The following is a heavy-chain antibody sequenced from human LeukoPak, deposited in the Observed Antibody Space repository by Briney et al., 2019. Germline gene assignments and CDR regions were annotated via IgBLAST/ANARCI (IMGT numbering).Heavy chain of an antibody. CDR1: GFTFSSYW. CDR3: ARIDYGDYPYYYYYMDV. CDR2: INSYGSST. J-gene: IGHJ6*03. Sequence: GGSLRLSCAASGFTFSSYWMHWVRQAPGKGLVWVSRINSYGSSTSYADSVKGRFTISRDNAKNTLYLQMNSLRAEDTAVYYCARIDYGDYPYYYYYMDVWGKGTTVTISS. V-gene: IGHV3-74*01. D-gene: IGHD4-17*01.